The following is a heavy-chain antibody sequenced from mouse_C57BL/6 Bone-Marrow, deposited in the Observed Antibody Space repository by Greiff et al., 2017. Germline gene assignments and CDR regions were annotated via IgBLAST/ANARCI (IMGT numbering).Heavy chain of an antibody. D-gene: IGHD1-1*01. V-gene: IGHV5-12*01. CDR3: ASQRYYGSSYWYFDV. CDR2: ISNGGGST. CDR1: GFTFSDYY. Sequence: EVKVVESGGGLVQPGGSLKLSCAASGFTFSDYYMYWVRQTPEKRLEWVAYISNGGGSTYYPDTVKGRFTISRDNAKNTLYLQMSRLKSEDTAMYYCASQRYYGSSYWYFDVWGTGTTVTVSS. J-gene: IGHJ1*03.